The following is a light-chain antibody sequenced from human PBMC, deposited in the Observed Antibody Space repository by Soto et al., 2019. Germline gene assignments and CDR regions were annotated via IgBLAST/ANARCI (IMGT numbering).Light chain of an antibody. CDR3: QVRHSASEPVV. CDR2: YDS. V-gene: IGLV3-21*04. J-gene: IGLJ2*01. CDR1: NIGIKS. Sequence: SYELTQPPSVSVAPGETARISCGGDNIGIKSVHWYQHQPGQAPVLVIHYDSDRPSGIPERFSGSNSGNTATLTISSVEAGDEADYYCQVRHSASEPVVFGGGTKLTVL.